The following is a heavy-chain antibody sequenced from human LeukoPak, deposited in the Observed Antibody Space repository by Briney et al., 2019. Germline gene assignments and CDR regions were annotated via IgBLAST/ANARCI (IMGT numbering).Heavy chain of an antibody. CDR2: ISHEGSNQ. CDR1: GFTCNIYG. D-gene: IGHD6-19*01. V-gene: IGHV3-30*18. Sequence: GRSLRLSCVASGFTCNIYGMHWVRQAPGKGLEWVAVISHEGSNQYYADSVKGRFTISRDNSKNTVFLQMNSLRAEDTAVYFCAKELSSGLPENWGQGTLVTVSS. CDR3: AKELSSGLPEN. J-gene: IGHJ4*02.